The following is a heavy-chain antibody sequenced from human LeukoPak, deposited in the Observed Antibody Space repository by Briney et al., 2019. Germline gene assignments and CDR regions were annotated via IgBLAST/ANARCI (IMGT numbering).Heavy chain of an antibody. J-gene: IGHJ4*02. CDR3: ARGRGIQLTPPTTRRWEFDY. CDR1: GVSISSGGYS. CDR2: IYHSGST. V-gene: IGHV4-30-2*01. D-gene: IGHD5-18*01. Sequence: SETLSLTCAVSGVSISSGGYSWSWIRQPPGKGLEWIGYIYHSGSTYYNPSLKSRVTISVDRSKNQFSLKLSSVTAADTAVYYCARGRGIQLTPPTTRRWEFDYWGQGTLVTVSS.